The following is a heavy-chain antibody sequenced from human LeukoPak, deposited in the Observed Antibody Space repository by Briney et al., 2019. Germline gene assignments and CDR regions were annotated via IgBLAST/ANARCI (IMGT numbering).Heavy chain of an antibody. V-gene: IGHV3-23*01. CDR1: GFTFSNYA. CDR2: IRSSGDST. J-gene: IGHJ4*02. D-gene: IGHD4-23*01. Sequence: PGGSLRLSCAASGFTFSNYALSWVRQAPGKGLEWVSSIRSSGDSTYYADSVKGRFTISRDNSKNTLYLQMNSLRAEDTAVYYCTKVVTDDYWGQGTLVTVSS. CDR3: TKVVTDDY.